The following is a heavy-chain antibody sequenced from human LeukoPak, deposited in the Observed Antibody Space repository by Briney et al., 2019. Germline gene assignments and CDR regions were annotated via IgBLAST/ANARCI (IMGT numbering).Heavy chain of an antibody. CDR1: GFTFSDYY. V-gene: IGHV3-11*04. CDR2: ISSSGSTI. CDR3: ARDRLFGNLPDY. D-gene: IGHD1-7*01. J-gene: IGHJ4*02. Sequence: GGSLRLSCAASGFTFSDYYMSWIRQAPGKGLEWVSYISSSGSTIYYADSVKGRFTISRDNAKNSLNLQMNSLRAEDTAVYYCARDRLFGNLPDYWGQGTLVTVSS.